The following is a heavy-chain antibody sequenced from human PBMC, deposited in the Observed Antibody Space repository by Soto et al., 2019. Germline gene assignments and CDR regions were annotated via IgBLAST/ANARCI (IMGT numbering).Heavy chain of an antibody. J-gene: IGHJ3*02. CDR2: IIPIFGTA. D-gene: IGHD3-3*01. CDR1: GGTFSSYA. CDR3: ARGTLTIFGVSDAFDI. V-gene: IGHV1-69*13. Sequence: AASVKVSCKASGGTFSSYAISWVRQAPGQGLEWMGGIIPIFGTANYAQKFQGRVTITADESTSTAYMELSSLRSEDTAVYYCARGTLTIFGVSDAFDIWGQGTMVTVS.